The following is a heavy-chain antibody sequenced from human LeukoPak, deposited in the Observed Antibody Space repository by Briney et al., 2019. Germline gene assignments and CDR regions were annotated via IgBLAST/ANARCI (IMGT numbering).Heavy chain of an antibody. D-gene: IGHD3-22*01. CDR3: ARRLTYYYDSSGYYYVATIDY. CDR2: IYHSGST. CDR1: GYSISSGYY. Sequence: PSETLSLTCSVSGYSISSGYYWGWIRQPPGKGLEWIGSIYHSGSTYYNTSLKSRVTISVDTSKNQFSLKLSSVTAADTAVYYCARRLTYYYDSSGYYYVATIDYWGQGTLVTVSS. V-gene: IGHV4-38-2*02. J-gene: IGHJ4*02.